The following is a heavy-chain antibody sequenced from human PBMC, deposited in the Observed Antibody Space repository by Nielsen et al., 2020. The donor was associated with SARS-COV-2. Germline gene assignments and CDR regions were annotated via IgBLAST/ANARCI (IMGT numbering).Heavy chain of an antibody. Sequence: SGPTLVKPTQTLTLTCTFSGFSLSTSGVGVGWIRQPPGKALEWLALIYWDDDKRYSPSLKSRLTITKDTSKNQVVLTMTNMDPVDTATYYCAHRPIWFGELSGGLNWFDPWGQGTLVTVSS. V-gene: IGHV2-5*02. CDR2: IYWDDDK. D-gene: IGHD3-10*01. CDR1: GFSLSTSGVG. J-gene: IGHJ5*02. CDR3: AHRPIWFGELSGGLNWFDP.